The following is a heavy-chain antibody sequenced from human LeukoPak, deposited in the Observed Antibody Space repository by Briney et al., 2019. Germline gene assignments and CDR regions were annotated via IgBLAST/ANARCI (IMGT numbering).Heavy chain of an antibody. D-gene: IGHD6-13*01. CDR1: GFTVSSNS. V-gene: IGHV3-53*01. Sequence: GGSLRLSCTVSGFTVSSNSMSWVRQAPGKGLEWVSFIYSDNTHYSDSVKGRFTISRDNSKNTLYLQMNSPRAEDTAVYYCARDSAAAARQPVDYWGQGTLVTVSS. J-gene: IGHJ4*02. CDR2: IYSDNT. CDR3: ARDSAAAARQPVDY.